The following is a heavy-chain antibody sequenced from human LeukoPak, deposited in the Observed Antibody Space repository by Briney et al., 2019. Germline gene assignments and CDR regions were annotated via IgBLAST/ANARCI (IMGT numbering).Heavy chain of an antibody. CDR3: AKDGPWIQLWTGGAYYFDY. J-gene: IGHJ4*02. Sequence: GGSLRLSCAASGFTFGSYAMSWVRQAPGKGLEWVSAISGSGGSTYYADSVKGRFTISRDNSKNTLYLQMNSLRAEDTAVYYCAKDGPWIQLWTGGAYYFDYWGQGTLVTVSS. V-gene: IGHV3-23*01. D-gene: IGHD5-18*01. CDR2: ISGSGGST. CDR1: GFTFGSYA.